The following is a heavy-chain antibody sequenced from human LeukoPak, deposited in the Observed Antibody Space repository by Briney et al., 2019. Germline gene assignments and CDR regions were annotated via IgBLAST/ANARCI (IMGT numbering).Heavy chain of an antibody. CDR3: ARPINPITSYYGLDV. CDR2: IPPGDSDT. D-gene: IGHD5-12*01. V-gene: IGHV5-51*01. Sequence: GESLKISCKGSEYSFTNYWIGWVRQMPGKGLEWLGIIPPGDSDTRYSPSFQGQVTISADKSISTAYLQWSSLKASDTAMYYCARPINPITSYYGLDVWGQGTTVTVSS. J-gene: IGHJ6*02. CDR1: EYSFTNYW.